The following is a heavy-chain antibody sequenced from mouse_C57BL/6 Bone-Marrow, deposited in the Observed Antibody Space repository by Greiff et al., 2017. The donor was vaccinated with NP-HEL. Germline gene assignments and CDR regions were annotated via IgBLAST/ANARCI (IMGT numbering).Heavy chain of an antibody. D-gene: IGHD1-1*01. CDR1: GYTFTSYW. V-gene: IGHV1-74*01. J-gene: IGHJ2*01. CDR2: IYPSDSDT. CDR3: AIFITTVVKTPFDY. Sequence: VQLQQPGAELVKPGASVKVSCKASGYTFTSYWMHWVKQRPGQGLEWIGRIYPSDSDTNYNQKFKGKATLTVDKSSSTAYMQLSSLTSEDSAVYYCAIFITTVVKTPFDYWGQGTTLTVSS.